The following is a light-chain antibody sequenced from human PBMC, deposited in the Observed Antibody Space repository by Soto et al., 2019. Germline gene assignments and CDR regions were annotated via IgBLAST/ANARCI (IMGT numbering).Light chain of an antibody. J-gene: IGKJ4*01. V-gene: IGKV3-20*01. CDR3: QYYVTSPT. Sequence: ELVLTQSPGNLSLSPGERATLSCRASQTIDSSYLAWLRQKPGQAPRLLIYAASSRPTGIPDRFSGSGSGTDFTLTISRLEPEDFAVYYCQYYVTSPTFGGGTKVEIK. CDR1: QTIDSSY. CDR2: AAS.